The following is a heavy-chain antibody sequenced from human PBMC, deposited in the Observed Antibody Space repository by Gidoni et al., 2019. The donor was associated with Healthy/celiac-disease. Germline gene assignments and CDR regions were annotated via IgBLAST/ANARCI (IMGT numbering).Heavy chain of an antibody. D-gene: IGHD6-13*01. CDR1: GLTSGSYA. J-gene: IGHJ4*02. CDR3: AKSPKRAEDGLDY. CDR2: ISGSGGST. Sequence: EVQLLESGGGLVPPGASLRLSCAASGLTSGSYAMGWVRQAQGKGLEWVSAISGSGGSTYYADSVKGRFTISRDNAKNTLYLQMNSLRAEDTAVYYCAKSPKRAEDGLDYWGQGTLVTVSS. V-gene: IGHV3-23*01.